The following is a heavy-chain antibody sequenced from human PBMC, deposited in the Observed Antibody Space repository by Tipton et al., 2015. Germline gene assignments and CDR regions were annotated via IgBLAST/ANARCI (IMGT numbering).Heavy chain of an antibody. V-gene: IGHV4-31*03. Sequence: TLSLTCTVSGGSISSGGYYWSWIRQHPGKGLEWIGYIYYSGSTFYNPSLESRVTISVGTSTNQFSLKLSSVTAADTAVYYCARWWGSRYYFDYWGQGTLVTVSS. CDR1: GGSISSGGYY. CDR3: ARWWGSRYYFDY. CDR2: IYYSGST. D-gene: IGHD2-15*01. J-gene: IGHJ4*02.